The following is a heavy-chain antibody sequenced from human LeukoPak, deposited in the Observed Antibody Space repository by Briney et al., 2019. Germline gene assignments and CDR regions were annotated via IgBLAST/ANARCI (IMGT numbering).Heavy chain of an antibody. D-gene: IGHD5-12*01. V-gene: IGHV3-49*03. CDR1: GFTRSSSR. Sequence: GGSLRLSCAAWGFTRSSSRMNCLRQAPGRGGEGVDFIRSRPDGGTADYAASVEGRFTISRDDSNNIAYLQMNSLKSEDTAVYYCTRGLEGFTAYDDYWGQGTLVTVSS. J-gene: IGHJ4*02. CDR3: TRGLEGFTAYDDY. CDR2: IRSRPDGGTA.